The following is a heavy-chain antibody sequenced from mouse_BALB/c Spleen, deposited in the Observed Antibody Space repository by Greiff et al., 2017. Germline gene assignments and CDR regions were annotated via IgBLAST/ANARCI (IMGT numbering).Heavy chain of an antibody. CDR3: ARSGDGSGLDY. CDR1: GFTFSDYY. V-gene: IGHV5-4*02. D-gene: IGHD2-3*01. J-gene: IGHJ2*01. CDR2: ISDGGSYT. Sequence: EVHLVESGGGLVKPGGSLKLSCAASGFTFSDYYMYWVRQTPEKRLEWVATISDGGSYTYYPDSVKGRFTISRDNAKNNLYLQMSSLKSEDTAMYYCARSGDGSGLDYWGQGTTLTVSS.